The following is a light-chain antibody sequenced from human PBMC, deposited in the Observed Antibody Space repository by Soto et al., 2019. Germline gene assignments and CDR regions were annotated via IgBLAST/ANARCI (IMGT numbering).Light chain of an antibody. Sequence: QSALTQPRSVSGSPGQSVTISCTGTSSDVGGYDYVSWYQQLPGTAPKLIISDNDKRPSGIPDRLSGSKSGTSATLGITGIQTGDEADYYCGTWDSSLTAVVFGGGTKVTVL. J-gene: IGLJ2*01. CDR1: SSDVGGYDY. CDR2: DND. V-gene: IGLV1-51*01. CDR3: GTWDSSLTAVV.